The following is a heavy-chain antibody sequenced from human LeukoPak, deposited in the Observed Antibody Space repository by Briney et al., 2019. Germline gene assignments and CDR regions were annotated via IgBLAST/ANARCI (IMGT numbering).Heavy chain of an antibody. Sequence: KTGGSLRLSCAASGFTFSSYAMSWVRQAPGKGLEWVSAISGSGGSTYYADSVKGRFTISRDNSKNTLYLQMNSLRAEDTAVYYCARDRNPPRTYCSGGSCYFYYFDYWGQGTLVTVSS. J-gene: IGHJ4*02. CDR1: GFTFSSYA. D-gene: IGHD2-15*01. V-gene: IGHV3-23*01. CDR3: ARDRNPPRTYCSGGSCYFYYFDY. CDR2: ISGSGGST.